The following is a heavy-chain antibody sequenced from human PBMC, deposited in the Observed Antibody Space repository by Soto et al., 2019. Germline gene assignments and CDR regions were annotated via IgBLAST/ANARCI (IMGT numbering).Heavy chain of an antibody. J-gene: IGHJ4*02. Sequence: QVQLVESGGGVVQPGRSLRLSCAASGFTFRNYAMHWVRQTPGKGLEWVSVMSNDGSKKYYPDSVKGRFTISRDNSKDTLYLQVDSLRAEDTAVDYCAREMSSGSYRTVDYWGQGTLVTVSS. CDR3: AREMSSGSYRTVDY. CDR1: GFTFRNYA. V-gene: IGHV3-30*04. CDR2: MSNDGSKK. D-gene: IGHD3-10*01.